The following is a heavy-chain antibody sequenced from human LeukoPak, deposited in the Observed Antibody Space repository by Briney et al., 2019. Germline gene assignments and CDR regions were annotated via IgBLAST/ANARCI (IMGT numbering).Heavy chain of an antibody. J-gene: IGHJ4*02. V-gene: IGHV1-2*02. D-gene: IGHD3-10*01. CDR3: ARYYHSGSWDY. CDR1: GYTFTGYY. CDR2: TNPNSGVT. Sequence: GASVKVSCKASGYTFTGYYMHWVRQAPGQGREWMGWTNPNSGVTDYAQKFQGRVTMTGDTSISKAYMELSRLRSDDTAVYYCARYYHSGSWDYWGQGTLVTVSS.